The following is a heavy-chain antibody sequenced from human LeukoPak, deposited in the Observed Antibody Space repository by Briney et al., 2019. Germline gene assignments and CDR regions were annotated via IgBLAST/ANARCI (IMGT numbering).Heavy chain of an antibody. CDR2: ISYIDVET. CDR3: ARGSPYGDGAFDI. D-gene: IGHD4-17*01. J-gene: IGHJ3*02. CDR1: GFTLSNYA. Sequence: GGSLRLSCAASGFTLSNYAMNWVRQAPGKGLEWVSGISYIDVETYYADSVKGRFTISSDNSMNTLYLQMNSLRAEDTAIYFCARGSPYGDGAFDIWGQGTMATVSS. V-gene: IGHV3-23*01.